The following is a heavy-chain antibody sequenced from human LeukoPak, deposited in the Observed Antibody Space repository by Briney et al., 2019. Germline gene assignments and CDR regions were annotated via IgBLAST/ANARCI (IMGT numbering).Heavy chain of an antibody. D-gene: IGHD6-13*01. CDR2: IYYSGST. CDR1: GGSISTYY. V-gene: IGHV4-59*08. Sequence: SETLSLTCTVSGGSISTYYWSWIRQPPGKGLEWIGYIYYSGSTNYNPSLRSRLTISVDTSKNQFSLKLSSVTAADTAVYYCARVPPHWSGIAAAHFDYWGQGTLVTVSS. J-gene: IGHJ4*02. CDR3: ARVPPHWSGIAAAHFDY.